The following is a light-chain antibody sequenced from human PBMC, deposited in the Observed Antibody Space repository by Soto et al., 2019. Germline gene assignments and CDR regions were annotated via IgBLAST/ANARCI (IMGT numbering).Light chain of an antibody. V-gene: IGKV3-11*01. CDR2: GAS. J-gene: IGKJ1*01. Sequence: VCTQSPAPLSLSPGERATLSGRASQSVSSYLAWYQQKPGQAPRLLIYGASNRAAGIPARFSGSGSGTDFTLTISSLEPEDFAVYYCQQYNDWPWTFGQGTKVDIK. CDR1: QSVSSY. CDR3: QQYNDWPWT.